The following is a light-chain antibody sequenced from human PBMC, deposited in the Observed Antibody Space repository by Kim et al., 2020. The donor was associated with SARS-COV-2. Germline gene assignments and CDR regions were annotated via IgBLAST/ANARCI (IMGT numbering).Light chain of an antibody. J-gene: IGKJ3*01. CDR3: QQTYSTPFT. Sequence: DIQMTQSPSSLSASLGDRVTITCRASQSISNYLNWYQQKPGKAPKLLIYAASSLQSGVPSRFSGSGSGTDFTLTISSLQPEYFATYYCQQTYSTPFTFGPGTKVDIK. CDR1: QSISNY. CDR2: AAS. V-gene: IGKV1-39*01.